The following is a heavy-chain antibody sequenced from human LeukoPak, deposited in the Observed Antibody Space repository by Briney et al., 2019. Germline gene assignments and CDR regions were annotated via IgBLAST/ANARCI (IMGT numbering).Heavy chain of an antibody. CDR1: GFTFTDYF. D-gene: IGHD3-22*01. CDR3: ATPLDYYDTSGYHQGGD. Sequence: GGSLRLSCVASGFTFTDYFMSWVRQAPGKGLEWVASIKHNGGEKYYVDSVKGRFTISRDNAKNSLYLQMNSLRAEDTAVYYCATPLDYYDTSGYHQGGDWGQGTLVTVSS. CDR2: IKHNGGEK. J-gene: IGHJ4*02. V-gene: IGHV3-7*03.